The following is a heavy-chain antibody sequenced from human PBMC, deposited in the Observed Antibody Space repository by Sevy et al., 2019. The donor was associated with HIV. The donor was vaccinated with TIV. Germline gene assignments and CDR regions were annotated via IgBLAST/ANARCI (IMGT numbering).Heavy chain of an antibody. CDR3: ARDVDSNYDGIDA. D-gene: IGHD4-4*01. CDR1: GFIFSNHG. J-gene: IGHJ6*02. CDR2: IWYDGSDT. Sequence: GGSLRLSCAASGFIFSNHGMHWVRQAPGKGLEWVARIWYDGSDTYYGESVKGRFTISRDNSKNTVDLQMNSLRVEDTAVYYCARDVDSNYDGIDAWGQGTTATVSS. V-gene: IGHV3-33*01.